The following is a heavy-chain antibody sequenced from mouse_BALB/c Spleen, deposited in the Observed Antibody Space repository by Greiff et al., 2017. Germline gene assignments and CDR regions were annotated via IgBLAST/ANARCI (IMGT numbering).Heavy chain of an antibody. D-gene: IGHD1-1*01. Sequence: VQLKESGTVLARPGASVKMSCKASGYTFTSYWMHWVKQRPGQGLEWIGAIYPGNSDTSYNQKFKGKAKLTAVTSTSTAYMELSRLTNEDSAVYYCTRGYYGSYFDYWGQGTTLTVSS. V-gene: IGHV1-5*01. CDR2: IYPGNSDT. CDR1: GYTFTSYW. CDR3: TRGYYGSYFDY. J-gene: IGHJ2*01.